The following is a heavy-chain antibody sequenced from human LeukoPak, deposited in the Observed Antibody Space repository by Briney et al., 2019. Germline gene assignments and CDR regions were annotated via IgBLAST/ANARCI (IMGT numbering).Heavy chain of an antibody. J-gene: IGHJ3*02. CDR1: GFTFSSYA. V-gene: IGHV3-20*04. D-gene: IGHD3-22*01. Sequence: PGGSLRLSCAASGFTFSSYATSWVRQAPGKGLEWVSGINWNGGSTGYADSVKGRFTISRDNAKNSLYLQMNRLRAEDTALYYCARDTPTQGYYDSSGYYTDALDIWGQGTMVTVSS. CDR3: ARDTPTQGYYDSSGYYTDALDI. CDR2: INWNGGST.